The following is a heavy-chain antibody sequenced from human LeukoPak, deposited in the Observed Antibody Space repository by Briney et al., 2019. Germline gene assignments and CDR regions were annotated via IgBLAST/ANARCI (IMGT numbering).Heavy chain of an antibody. D-gene: IGHD3-10*01. Sequence: SETLSLTCTVSGASISSYYWTWIRQPPGKGLEWIAYIDYSGSTNYNPSLKSRVTISVDTSKNQFSLKLSSVTAADTAVYYCARQGMVRGVYNWFDPWGQGTLVTVSS. CDR3: ARQGMVRGVYNWFDP. CDR1: GASISSYY. J-gene: IGHJ5*02. V-gene: IGHV4-59*08. CDR2: IDYSGST.